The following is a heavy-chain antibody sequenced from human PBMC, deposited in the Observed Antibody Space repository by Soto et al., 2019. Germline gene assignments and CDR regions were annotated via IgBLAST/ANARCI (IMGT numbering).Heavy chain of an antibody. Sequence: EVQLLESGGGLVQPGGSLRLSCAASGFTFSSYAMSWVRQAPGKGLEWVSAISDSGGSTYYADSVKGRFTISRDNSKNTLYLQMNSLRAEDTAVYYCAKAPGGYNWFDPWGQGTLVTVSS. CDR2: ISDSGGST. D-gene: IGHD3-10*01. V-gene: IGHV3-23*01. CDR3: AKAPGGYNWFDP. CDR1: GFTFSSYA. J-gene: IGHJ5*02.